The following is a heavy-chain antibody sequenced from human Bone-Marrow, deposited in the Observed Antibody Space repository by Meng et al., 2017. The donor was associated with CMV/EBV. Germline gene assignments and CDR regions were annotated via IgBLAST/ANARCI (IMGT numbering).Heavy chain of an antibody. Sequence: QVQQQPWGAGSSKPLAPPAPTRVVVGAAFSGYWSWVRQPPGKGLEWIGEITHSGSTNYNVSLKSRVTISIDTSKNQFSLKLSSVTATDTAVYYCAPGFRSWSGSYSSWGQGTLVTVSS. D-gene: IGHD1-26*01. V-gene: IGHV4-34*01. CDR3: APGFRSWSGSYSS. CDR2: ITHSGST. J-gene: IGHJ4*02. CDR1: GAAFSGY.